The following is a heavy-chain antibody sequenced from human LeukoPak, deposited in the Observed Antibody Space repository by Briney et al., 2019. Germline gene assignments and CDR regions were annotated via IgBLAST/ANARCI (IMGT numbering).Heavy chain of an antibody. D-gene: IGHD3-22*01. CDR1: GFTFSDSY. V-gene: IGHV3-11*01. J-gene: IGHJ4*02. CDR2: ISYSGMTI. Sequence: GGSLRLSCAVSGFTFSDSYMTWIRQAPGKGPEWVSYISYSGMTIYYADSVKGRFTISRDNAKNSLYLQMNSLRPEDTAVYYCAGSYDSSGFSDYWGQGTLVTVSS. CDR3: AGSYDSSGFSDY.